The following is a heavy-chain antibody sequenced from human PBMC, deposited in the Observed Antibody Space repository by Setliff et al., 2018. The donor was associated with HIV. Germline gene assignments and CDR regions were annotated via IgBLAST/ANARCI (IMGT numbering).Heavy chain of an antibody. D-gene: IGHD3-10*01. V-gene: IGHV1-69*10. Sequence: ASVKVSFKASGDTFSTYAITWVRQAPGQGLEWMGGIIPLVTIANYAQEFQGRVRFTADKSTSTAYMELNSLRSDDTAVYYCARGRYGSGTYWGLYYYYYMDVWGKGTTVTVSS. CDR3: ARGRYGSGTYWGLYYYYYMDV. CDR2: IIPLVTIA. J-gene: IGHJ6*03. CDR1: GDTFSTYA.